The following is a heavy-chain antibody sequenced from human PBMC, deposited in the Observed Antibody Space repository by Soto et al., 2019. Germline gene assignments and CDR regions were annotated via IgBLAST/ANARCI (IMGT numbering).Heavy chain of an antibody. CDR2: KYYSGAT. CDR1: VGSIKIDYY. CDR3: ARGRPNYLYYGLDV. Sequence: PSETLSVTCTISVGSIKIDYYWACFRQPPGGGLQWMGYKYYSGATDSDPSLQARVSFSVDTSKNQFFLNLTSVTVADTAVYLCARGRPNYLYYGLDVWGQGIPVTVS. V-gene: IGHV4-30-4*01. J-gene: IGHJ6*02.